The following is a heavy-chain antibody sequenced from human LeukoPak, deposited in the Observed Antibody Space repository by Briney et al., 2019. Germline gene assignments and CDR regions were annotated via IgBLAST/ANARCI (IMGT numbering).Heavy chain of an antibody. CDR1: GVSISSYY. CDR2: IYYSGST. V-gene: IGHV4-59*01. D-gene: IGHD1-7*01. J-gene: IGHJ3*02. Sequence: SETLSLTCTVSGVSISSYYWSWIRQPPGKGLEWIGYIYYSGSTNYNPSLKSRVTISVDTSKNQFSLKLSSVTAADTAVYYCATSKGGYNWNYGAFDIWGQGTMVTVSS. CDR3: ATSKGGYNWNYGAFDI.